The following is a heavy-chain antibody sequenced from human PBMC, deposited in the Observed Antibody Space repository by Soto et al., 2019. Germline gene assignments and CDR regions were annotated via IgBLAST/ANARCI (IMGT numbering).Heavy chain of an antibody. CDR3: ARVRSRGVGAVYIHYYGMDV. V-gene: IGHV3-23*01. J-gene: IGHJ6*02. Sequence: PGGSLRLSCAVSGVTCSNYAMNWVRQAPGKGLEWVSVITGSGGSTSYADSVKGRFTISRDNSKRTLYLQMNSLRVEDTAMYYCARVRSRGVGAVYIHYYGMDVWGLGTTVTVSS. CDR2: ITGSGGST. CDR1: GVTCSNYA. D-gene: IGHD3-10*01.